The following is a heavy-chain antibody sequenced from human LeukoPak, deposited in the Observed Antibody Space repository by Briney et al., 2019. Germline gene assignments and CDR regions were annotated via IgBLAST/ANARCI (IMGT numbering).Heavy chain of an antibody. V-gene: IGHV1-18*04. Sequence: GASVKVSCKASGYTFTSYGISWVRQAPGQGLEWMGWISAYNGGTNYAQKLQGRVTMTTDTSTSTAYMELRSLRSDDTAVYYCAKSPLYCSGGSCTNWFDPWGQGTLVTVSS. CDR2: ISAYNGGT. CDR3: AKSPLYCSGGSCTNWFDP. J-gene: IGHJ5*02. D-gene: IGHD2-15*01. CDR1: GYTFTSYG.